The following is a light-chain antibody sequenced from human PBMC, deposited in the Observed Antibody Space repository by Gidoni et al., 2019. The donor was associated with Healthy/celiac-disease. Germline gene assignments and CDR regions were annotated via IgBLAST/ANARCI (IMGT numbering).Light chain of an antibody. CDR1: QSVLYSSKNKNY. V-gene: IGKV4-1*01. CDR2: WAS. J-gene: IGKJ2*01. Sequence: DTVMTQSPDSLAVSLGERATINCKSSQSVLYSSKNKNYLAWYQQKPGQPPKLLIYWASTRESGVPDRFSGSGSGTDFTLTISSLQAEDVAVYYCQQYYSTPRTFGQGTKLEIK. CDR3: QQYYSTPRT.